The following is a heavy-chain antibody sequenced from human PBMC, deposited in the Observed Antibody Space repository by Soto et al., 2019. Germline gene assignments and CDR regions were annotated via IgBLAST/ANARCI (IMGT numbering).Heavy chain of an antibody. Sequence: SLRLSCAASGFTVSSNYMSWVRQAPGKGLEWVSVIYSGGSTYYADSVKGRFTISRHNSKNTLYLQMNSLRAEDTAVYYCARVPPAYGSGNFGMDVWGQGTTVTVSS. CDR2: IYSGGST. D-gene: IGHD3-10*01. CDR3: ARVPPAYGSGNFGMDV. J-gene: IGHJ6*02. CDR1: GFTVSSNY. V-gene: IGHV3-53*04.